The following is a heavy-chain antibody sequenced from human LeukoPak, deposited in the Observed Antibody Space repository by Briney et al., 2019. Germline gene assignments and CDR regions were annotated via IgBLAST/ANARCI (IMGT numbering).Heavy chain of an antibody. CDR1: GGSISTYY. J-gene: IGHJ5*02. CDR3: ARDLGYCTGGTCYSFPFDP. Sequence: SETLSLTCTVSGGSISTYYWSWIRQPPGKGLEWIGYVYYSGSTNYNPSLKSRATISVDTSKNQFSLRLRSVTAADTAVYYCARDLGYCTGGTCYSFPFDPWGQGTLVTVSS. V-gene: IGHV4-59*01. CDR2: VYYSGST. D-gene: IGHD2-15*01.